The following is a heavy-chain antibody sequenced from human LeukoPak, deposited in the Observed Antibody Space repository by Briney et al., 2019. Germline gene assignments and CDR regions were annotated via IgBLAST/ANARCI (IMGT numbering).Heavy chain of an antibody. J-gene: IGHJ4*02. CDR3: ARDPGSGWYPGYFDY. D-gene: IGHD6-19*01. Sequence: GGTLRLSCAASGFTFSSYGMSWVRQAPGKGLEWVSAISGSGGSTYYADSVKGRFTISRDNSKNTLYLQMNSLRAEDTAVYYCARDPGSGWYPGYFDYWGQGTLVTVSS. V-gene: IGHV3-23*01. CDR1: GFTFSSYG. CDR2: ISGSGGST.